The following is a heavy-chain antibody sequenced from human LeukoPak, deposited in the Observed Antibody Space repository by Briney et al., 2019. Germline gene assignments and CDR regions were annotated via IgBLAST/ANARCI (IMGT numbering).Heavy chain of an antibody. CDR2: ISGYNGNT. CDR3: ARDVSPENSAYDWAIYYYTMDV. CDR1: GYTFTSYA. V-gene: IGHV1-18*01. D-gene: IGHD5-12*01. J-gene: IGHJ6*02. Sequence: GASVKVSCKASGYTFTSYAISWVRRAPGQGLEWMGWISGYNGNTNYAQKLQGRVTMTTDTSTTTAYMELRSLRSDDTAVYYCARDVSPENSAYDWAIYYYTMDVWGQGTTVTVSS.